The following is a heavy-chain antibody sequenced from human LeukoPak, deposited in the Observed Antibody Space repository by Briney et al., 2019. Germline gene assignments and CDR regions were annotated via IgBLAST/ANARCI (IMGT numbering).Heavy chain of an antibody. Sequence: SETLSLTCTVSGGSISSYYWSWIRQPAGKGLEWIGRIYTSGSTNYNPSLKSRVTISVDTSKNQFSLKLSSVTAADTAVYYCAREGLEWFGDAFDIWGQGTMVTVSS. D-gene: IGHD3-3*01. CDR3: AREGLEWFGDAFDI. V-gene: IGHV4-4*07. CDR2: IYTSGST. CDR1: GGSISSYY. J-gene: IGHJ3*02.